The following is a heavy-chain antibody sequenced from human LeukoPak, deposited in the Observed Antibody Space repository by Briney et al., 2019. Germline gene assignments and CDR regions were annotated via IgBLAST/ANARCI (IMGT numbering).Heavy chain of an antibody. CDR3: ARGRDCSSTSCYLSRYYYYGMDV. V-gene: IGHV4-34*01. CDR1: GGSFSGYY. D-gene: IGHD2-2*01. CDR2: INHSGST. J-gene: IGHJ6*04. Sequence: KPSETLSLTCAVYGGSFSGYYWSWIRQPPGKGLEWIGEINHSGSTNYNPSLKSRVTISVDTSKNRFSLKLSSVTAADTAVYYCARGRDCSSTSCYLSRYYYYGMDVWGKGTTVTVSS.